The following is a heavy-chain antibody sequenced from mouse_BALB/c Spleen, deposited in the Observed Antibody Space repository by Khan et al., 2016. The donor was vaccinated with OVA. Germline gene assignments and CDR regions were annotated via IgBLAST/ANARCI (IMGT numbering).Heavy chain of an antibody. D-gene: IGHD1-2*01. Sequence: VQLKESGPGLVKPSQSLSLTCTGTGYSITSGYGWNLIRQFPGNKLEWMGYISYSGSTNYNPSLKSRISITRDTSTNQFFLQLNSVTTEDTATYYCARTARIKYWGQGTTLTVSS. CDR2: ISYSGST. J-gene: IGHJ2*01. V-gene: IGHV3-2*02. CDR3: ARTARIKY. CDR1: GYSITSGYG.